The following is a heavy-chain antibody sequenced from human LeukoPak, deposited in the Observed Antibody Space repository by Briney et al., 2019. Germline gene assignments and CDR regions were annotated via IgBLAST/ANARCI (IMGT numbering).Heavy chain of an antibody. V-gene: IGHV3-7*01. D-gene: IGHD2-2*01. J-gene: IGHJ6*02. Sequence: GGSLRLSCAASGFTFSSYWMSWVRQAPGKGLEWVANIKQDGSEKYYVDSVKGRFTISRDNAKNSLYLQMNSLRAEDTAVYYCARCCSSTSCYADYYYYGMDVWGQGTTVTASS. CDR2: IKQDGSEK. CDR3: ARCCSSTSCYADYYYYGMDV. CDR1: GFTFSSYW.